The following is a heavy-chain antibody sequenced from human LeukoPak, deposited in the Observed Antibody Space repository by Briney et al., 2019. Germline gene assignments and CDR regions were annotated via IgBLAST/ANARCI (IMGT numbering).Heavy chain of an antibody. Sequence: PGGSLRLSCAVSGFTFSSYGMHWVRQAPGKGLQWVAFIRYDGSNKYYADSVKGRFTISRDNSKNTLYLQMNSLRAEDTAVYYCAKGARDGSSSYYYYYYMDVWGKGTTVTVSS. CDR2: IRYDGSNK. D-gene: IGHD6-6*01. V-gene: IGHV3-30*02. CDR1: GFTFSSYG. CDR3: AKGARDGSSSYYYYYYMDV. J-gene: IGHJ6*03.